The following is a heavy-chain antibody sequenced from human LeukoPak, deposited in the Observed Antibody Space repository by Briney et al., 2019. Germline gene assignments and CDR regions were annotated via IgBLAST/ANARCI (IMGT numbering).Heavy chain of an antibody. J-gene: IGHJ6*02. Sequence: SETLSLTCTVSGGSISSYYWSWIRQPAGKGLEWIGRIYTSGSTNYNPSLKSRVTMSVDTSKNQFSLKLSSVTAADTAVYYCARDKREWLRLKRHHYGMDVWGQGTTVTVSS. CDR1: GGSISSYY. V-gene: IGHV4-4*07. CDR3: ARDKREWLRLKRHHYGMDV. D-gene: IGHD6-19*01. CDR2: IYTSGST.